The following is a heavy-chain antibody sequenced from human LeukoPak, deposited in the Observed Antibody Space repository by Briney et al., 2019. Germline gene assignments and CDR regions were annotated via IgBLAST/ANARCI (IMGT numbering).Heavy chain of an antibody. J-gene: IGHJ4*02. CDR2: IIPIFGTA. V-gene: IGHV1-69*13. D-gene: IGHD3-10*01. CDR3: ARGFMVRGVIEYDY. CDR1: GGTFSSYA. Sequence: SVKVSCKASGGTFSSYAISWVRQAPGQGLEWMGGIIPIFGTASYAQKFQGRVTITADESTSTAHMELSSLRSEDTAVYYCARGFMVRGVIEYDYWGQGTLVTVSS.